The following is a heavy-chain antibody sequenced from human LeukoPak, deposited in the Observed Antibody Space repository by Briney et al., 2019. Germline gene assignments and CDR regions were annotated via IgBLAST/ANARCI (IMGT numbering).Heavy chain of an antibody. CDR3: ARFGRACSGGSCLYYFDY. CDR2: MNPNSGNT. Sequence: ASVKVSCKASGYTFTSYDINRVRQATGQGLEWMGWMNPNSGNTGYAQKFQGRVTMTRNTSISTAYMELSSLRSEDTAVYYCARFGRACSGGSCLYYFDYWGQGTLVTVSS. V-gene: IGHV1-8*01. D-gene: IGHD2-15*01. CDR1: GYTFTSYD. J-gene: IGHJ4*02.